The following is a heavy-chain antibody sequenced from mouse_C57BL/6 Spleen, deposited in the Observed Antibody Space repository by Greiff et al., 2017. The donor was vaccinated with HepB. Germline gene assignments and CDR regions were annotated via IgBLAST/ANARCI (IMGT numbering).Heavy chain of an antibody. CDR3: ARVGTGGGYYFDY. J-gene: IGHJ2*01. D-gene: IGHD3-1*01. V-gene: IGHV1-50*01. CDR2: IDPSDSYT. Sequence: VQLQQSGAELVKPGASVKLSCKASGYTFTSYWMQWVKQRPGQGLEWIGEIDPSDSYTNYNQTFKGKATLTVDTSSSTAYMQLSSLTSEDSAVYYWARVGTGGGYYFDYGGQGTTLTVAA. CDR1: GYTFTSYW.